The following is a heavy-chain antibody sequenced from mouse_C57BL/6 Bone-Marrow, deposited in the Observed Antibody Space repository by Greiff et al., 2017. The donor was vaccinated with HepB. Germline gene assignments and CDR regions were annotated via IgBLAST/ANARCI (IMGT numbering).Heavy chain of an antibody. CDR1: GYTFTDYN. V-gene: IGHV1-18*01. CDR2: INPNNGGT. D-gene: IGHD1-2*01. CDR3: ARFDYYGPWFAY. Sequence: EVQLQQSGPELVKPGASVKIPCKASGYTFTDYNMDWVKQSHGKSLEWIGDINPNNGGTIYNQKFKGKAALTVDKSSSTAYMALRSLTSEDTAVYYCARFDYYGPWFAYWGQGTLVTVSA. J-gene: IGHJ3*01.